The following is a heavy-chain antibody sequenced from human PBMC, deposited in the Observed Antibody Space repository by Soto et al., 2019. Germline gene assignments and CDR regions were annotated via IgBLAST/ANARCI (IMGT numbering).Heavy chain of an antibody. CDR1: GDSVSSNSAA. J-gene: IGHJ6*02. Sequence: PSQTLSLTCAISGDSVSSNSAAWNWIRQSPSRGLEWLGRTYYRSKWYNDYAVSVKSRITINPDTSKNQFSLQLNSVTPEDTAVYYCAREKSPPELYSYGRRYYYYYGMDVWGQGTTVTVSS. V-gene: IGHV6-1*01. CDR2: TYYRSKWYN. D-gene: IGHD5-18*01. CDR3: AREKSPPELYSYGRRYYYYYGMDV.